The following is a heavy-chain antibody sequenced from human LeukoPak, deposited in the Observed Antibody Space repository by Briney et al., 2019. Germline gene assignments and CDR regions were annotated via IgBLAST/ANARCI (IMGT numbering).Heavy chain of an antibody. J-gene: IGHJ4*02. CDR2: IKRKTDGGTT. CDR1: GFTFSNAW. V-gene: IGHV3-15*01. Sequence: GSLRLSCEASGFTFSNAWMSWVRQAPGKGLEWVGRIKRKTDGGTTGYAAPVKGRFTISRDDSKNTLYLQMSSLKIEDTAVYYCTTVAEAGQNDYWGQGTLVTVSS. D-gene: IGHD6-13*01. CDR3: TTVAEAGQNDY.